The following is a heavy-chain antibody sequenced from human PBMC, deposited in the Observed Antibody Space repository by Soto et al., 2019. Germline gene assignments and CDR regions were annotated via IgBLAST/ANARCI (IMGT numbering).Heavy chain of an antibody. CDR1: GYTFTSYY. Sequence: ASVKVSCKASGYTFTSYYMHWVRQAPGQGLEWMGIINPSGGSTSYAQKFQGRVTMTRDTSTSTVYMELSSLRSEDTAVYYCARPRPNGAVAGTGMDVWGQGTTVTVSS. J-gene: IGHJ6*02. V-gene: IGHV1-46*01. CDR3: ARPRPNGAVAGTGMDV. CDR2: INPSGGST. D-gene: IGHD6-19*01.